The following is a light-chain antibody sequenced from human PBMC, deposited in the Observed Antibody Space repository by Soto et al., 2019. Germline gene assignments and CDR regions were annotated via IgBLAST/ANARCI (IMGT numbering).Light chain of an antibody. CDR1: SRDVGSYNL. Sequence: QSALTQPASVSGSPGQSITISCTGTSRDVGSYNLVSWYQQYPDKAPRLMVYEASKRPSGVSNRFSGSKSGNTASLTISGLQAEDEADYYCCSYASSSTWVFGGGTKLTVL. J-gene: IGLJ3*02. CDR2: EAS. CDR3: CSYASSSTWV. V-gene: IGLV2-23*01.